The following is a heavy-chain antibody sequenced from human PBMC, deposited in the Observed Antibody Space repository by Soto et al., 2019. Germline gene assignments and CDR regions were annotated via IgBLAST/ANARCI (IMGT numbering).Heavy chain of an antibody. Sequence: SVKVSCKASGYTFTGYYMHWVRQAPGQGLEWMGWINPNSGGTNYAQKFQGRVTMTRDTSISTAYMELSRLRSDDTAVYYCARTRSTVVVVVAAHGGFDYWGQGTLVTVSS. CDR1: GYTFTGYY. CDR3: ARTRSTVVVVVAAHGGFDY. J-gene: IGHJ4*02. CDR2: INPNSGGT. V-gene: IGHV1-2*02. D-gene: IGHD2-15*01.